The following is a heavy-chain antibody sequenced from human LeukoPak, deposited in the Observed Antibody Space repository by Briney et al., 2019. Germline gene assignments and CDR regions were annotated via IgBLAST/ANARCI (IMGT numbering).Heavy chain of an antibody. J-gene: IGHJ4*02. CDR1: GYTFTSYG. CDR2: ISAYNSNT. V-gene: IGHV1-18*01. CDR3: ARDGDIAAADLFDY. D-gene: IGHD6-13*01. Sequence: ASVKVSCKASGYTFTSYGISWVRQAPGQGLEWMGWISAYNSNTNYAQKLQGRVTMTTDTSTSTAYMELRSLRSDDTAVYYCARDGDIAAADLFDYWGQGTLVTVSS.